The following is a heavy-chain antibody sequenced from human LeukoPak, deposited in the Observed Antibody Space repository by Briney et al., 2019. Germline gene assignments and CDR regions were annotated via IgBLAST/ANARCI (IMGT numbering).Heavy chain of an antibody. J-gene: IGHJ6*02. D-gene: IGHD3-3*01. V-gene: IGHV4-4*07. Sequence: SETLSLTCTVSGGSISSYYWSWIRQPAGKGLEWIGRIYTSGSTNYNPSLKSRVTMSVDTSKNQFSLKLSSVTAADTAVYYCARDSDFWSGLYYYYGMDVWGQGTTVTVSS. CDR2: IYTSGST. CDR1: GGSISSYY. CDR3: ARDSDFWSGLYYYYGMDV.